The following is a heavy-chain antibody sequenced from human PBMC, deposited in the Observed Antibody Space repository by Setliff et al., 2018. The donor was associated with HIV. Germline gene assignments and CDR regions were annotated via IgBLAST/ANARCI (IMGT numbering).Heavy chain of an antibody. J-gene: IGHJ4*02. D-gene: IGHD4-17*01. Sequence: QAGGSLRLSCAASGFTFNNFGMHWVRQAPGLGLEWVAFIWSDGSKIFYADSVKGRFTISRDISKNTVHLQMNSLRAEDTAVYYCARGGPPNDYSYYFDSWGQGTLVTVSS. V-gene: IGHV3-33*08. CDR1: GFTFNNFG. CDR2: IWSDGSKI. CDR3: ARGGPPNDYSYYFDS.